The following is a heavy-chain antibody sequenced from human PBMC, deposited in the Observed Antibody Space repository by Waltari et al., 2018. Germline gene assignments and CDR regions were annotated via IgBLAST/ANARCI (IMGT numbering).Heavy chain of an antibody. CDR3: AKSPDPGHCSRGKINCGWFVP. V-gene: IGHV3-23*04. J-gene: IGHJ5*02. Sequence: EVQLVESGGGFVQPGESPRLSCAASGFTFSNYAMSWVRQAPGKGLEWVSGISGNGDTAYYADSVKGRFTISRDNFKNTVYLQMNSLRAEDTAVYYCAKSPDPGHCSRGKINCGWFVPWGQGTLVTVSS. CDR1: GFTFSNYA. D-gene: IGHD2-2*01. CDR2: ISGNGDTA.